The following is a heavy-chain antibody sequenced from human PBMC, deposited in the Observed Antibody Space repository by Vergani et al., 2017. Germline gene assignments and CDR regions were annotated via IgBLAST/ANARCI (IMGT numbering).Heavy chain of an antibody. CDR3: ASADDSSGYYGNWFDP. CDR1: GYTFTSYG. J-gene: IGHJ5*02. V-gene: IGHV1-69*13. Sequence: QVQLVQSGAEVKKPGASVKVSCKASGYTFTSYGISWVRQAPGQGLEWMGGIIPIFGTANYAQKFKGRVTITADESTSTAYMELSSLRSEDTAVYYCASADDSSGYYGNWFDPWGQGTLVTVSS. CDR2: IIPIFGTA. D-gene: IGHD3-22*01.